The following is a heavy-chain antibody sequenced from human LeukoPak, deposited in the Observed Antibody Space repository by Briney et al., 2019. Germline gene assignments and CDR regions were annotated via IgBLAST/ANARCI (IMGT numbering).Heavy chain of an antibody. CDR2: ISAYNGNT. V-gene: IGHV1-18*04. CDR3: ARLGLVVPVYYYYGMDV. CDR1: GYTFTGYY. Sequence: ASVKVSCKASGYTFTGYYMHWVRQAPGQGLEWMGWISAYNGNTNYAQKLQGRVTMTTDTSTSTAYMELRSLRSDDTAVYYCARLGLVVPVYYYYGMDVWGQGTTVTVSS. J-gene: IGHJ6*02. D-gene: IGHD2-2*01.